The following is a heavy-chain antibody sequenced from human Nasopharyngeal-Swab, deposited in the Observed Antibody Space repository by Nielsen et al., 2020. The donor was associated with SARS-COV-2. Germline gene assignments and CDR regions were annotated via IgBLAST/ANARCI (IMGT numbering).Heavy chain of an antibody. Sequence: ASVKVSCKSSGYTFTDYYIHWVRQAPGQGFEWMGRISLASGGTNYAQTFQGRVTVTRDTSTSTAYMELTSLRSDDTATHYCARSCGTVGCPFDPWGQGTLVTVSS. CDR1: GYTFTDYY. J-gene: IGHJ5*02. CDR2: ISLASGGT. V-gene: IGHV1-2*06. CDR3: ARSCGTVGCPFDP. D-gene: IGHD2-15*01.